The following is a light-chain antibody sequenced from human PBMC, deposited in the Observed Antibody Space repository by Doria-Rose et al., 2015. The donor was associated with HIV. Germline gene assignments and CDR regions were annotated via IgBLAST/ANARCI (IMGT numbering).Light chain of an antibody. CDR2: GNS. V-gene: IGLV1-40*01. J-gene: IGLJ1*01. Sequence: APGQRVTISCTGSSSNIGADYDVHWYQRLPGTAPKLLIYGNSNRPSGVPDRFSGSKSGTSASLAITGLQAEDEADYYCQSYDSSLSGSYVFGTGTKVTVL. CDR1: SSNIGADYD. CDR3: QSYDSSLSGSYV.